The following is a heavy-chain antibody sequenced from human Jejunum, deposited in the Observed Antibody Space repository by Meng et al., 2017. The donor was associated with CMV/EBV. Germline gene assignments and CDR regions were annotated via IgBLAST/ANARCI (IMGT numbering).Heavy chain of an antibody. Sequence: SGFPFSSYWMHWVRQAPGKGLVWVSRISSDGRITSYADSVKGRFTISRDNAKNTLYLQMSSLRAEDTAVYYCARKSCDGDCEVDYWGQGTLVTVSS. D-gene: IGHD2-21*01. J-gene: IGHJ4*02. CDR2: ISSDGRIT. CDR1: GFPFSSYW. V-gene: IGHV3-74*01. CDR3: ARKSCDGDCEVDY.